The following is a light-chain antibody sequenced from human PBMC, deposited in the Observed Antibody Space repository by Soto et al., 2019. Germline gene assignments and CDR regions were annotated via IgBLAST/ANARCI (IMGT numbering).Light chain of an antibody. V-gene: IGLV1-40*01. Sequence: QSVVTQPPSVSGAPGQRVSISCTGSTSNIGAPYDVHWYQHLPGTAPKLLIYGDNNRPSGVPDRFSGSKSGTSASLAITRLQAEDEADYYCQSYDISLHNYVFGTGTKV. CDR2: GDN. CDR1: TSNIGAPYD. CDR3: QSYDISLHNYV. J-gene: IGLJ1*01.